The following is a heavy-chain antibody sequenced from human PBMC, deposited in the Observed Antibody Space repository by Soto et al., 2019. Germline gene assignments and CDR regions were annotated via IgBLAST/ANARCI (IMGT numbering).Heavy chain of an antibody. Sequence: SETLSLTCTVSGGSISSSSYYWGWIRQPPGKGLEWIGSIYYSGSTYYNPSLKSRVTISVDTSKNQFSLKLSSVTAADTAVYYCARLGGSGYDPPGYWGQGTLVTVSS. CDR1: GGSISSSSYY. CDR2: IYYSGST. D-gene: IGHD5-12*01. V-gene: IGHV4-39*01. J-gene: IGHJ4*02. CDR3: ARLGGSGYDPPGY.